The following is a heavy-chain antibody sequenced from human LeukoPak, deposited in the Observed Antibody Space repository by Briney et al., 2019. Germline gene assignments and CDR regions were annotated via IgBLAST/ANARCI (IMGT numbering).Heavy chain of an antibody. CDR1: GFTVSSNY. J-gene: IGHJ4*02. CDR3: AKDQATVTKDY. V-gene: IGHV3-23*01. CDR2: ISGSGGST. Sequence: GGSLRLSCAASGFTVSSNYMSWVRQAPGKGLEWVSAISGSGGSTYYADSVKGRFTISRDNSKNTLYLQMNSLRAEDTAVYYCAKDQATVTKDYWGQGTLVTVSS. D-gene: IGHD4-17*01.